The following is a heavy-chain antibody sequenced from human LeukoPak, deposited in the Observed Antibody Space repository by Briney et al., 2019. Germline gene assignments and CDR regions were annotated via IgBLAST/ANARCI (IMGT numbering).Heavy chain of an antibody. Sequence: ASVKVSCKASGYTFTSYGISWVRQAPGQGLEWMGWISAYNGNTNYAQKLQGRVTMTTDTSTSTAYMELRSLRSDDTAVYYCAGARDGYNPPDYWGQGTLVTVSS. D-gene: IGHD5-24*01. CDR1: GYTFTSYG. CDR2: ISAYNGNT. CDR3: AGARDGYNPPDY. J-gene: IGHJ4*02. V-gene: IGHV1-18*01.